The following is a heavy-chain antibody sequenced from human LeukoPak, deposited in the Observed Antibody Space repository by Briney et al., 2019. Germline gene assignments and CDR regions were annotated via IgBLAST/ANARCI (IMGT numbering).Heavy chain of an antibody. CDR2: ISGSGGST. V-gene: IGHV3-23*01. CDR1: GFTFSSYG. Sequence: GGSLRLSCAASGFTFSSYGMSWVRQAPGKGLEWVPAISGSGGSTYYADSVKGRFTISRDNSKNTLYLQMNSLRAEDTAVYYCATLSPTYYDSSGFDYWGQGTLVTVSS. CDR3: ATLSPTYYDSSGFDY. D-gene: IGHD3-22*01. J-gene: IGHJ4*02.